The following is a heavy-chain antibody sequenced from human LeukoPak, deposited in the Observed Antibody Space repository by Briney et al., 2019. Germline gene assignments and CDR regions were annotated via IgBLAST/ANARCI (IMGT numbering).Heavy chain of an antibody. CDR3: ASVTVFGELLDFDY. J-gene: IGHJ4*02. CDR2: ISGSSSTYI. V-gene: IGHV3-21*01. D-gene: IGHD3-10*01. Sequence: PGGSLRLSCVASGFTFSSYNMNWVRQAPGKGLEWVSCISGSSSTYIYYADSVKGRFTISRDNAKNSLYLQMNSLRAEDTAVYYCASVTVFGELLDFDYWGQGTLVTVSS. CDR1: GFTFSSYN.